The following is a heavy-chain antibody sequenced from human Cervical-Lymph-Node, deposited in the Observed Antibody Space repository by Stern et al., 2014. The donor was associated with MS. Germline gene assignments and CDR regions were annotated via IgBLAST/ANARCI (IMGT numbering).Heavy chain of an antibody. D-gene: IGHD3-22*01. J-gene: IGHJ4*02. CDR2: TSSAGSNR. Sequence: VQLVESGGGVVQPGRSLRLSCAASGFTFSTYGMHWVRQAPGKGLEWVAVTSSAGSNRDYVDSVKGRFTISRDNSKNTLYLQMNSLSVEDTAVYYCVKTASSSGYFSRFEYWGQGALVTVSS. V-gene: IGHV3-30*18. CDR3: VKTASSSGYFSRFEY. CDR1: GFTFSTYG.